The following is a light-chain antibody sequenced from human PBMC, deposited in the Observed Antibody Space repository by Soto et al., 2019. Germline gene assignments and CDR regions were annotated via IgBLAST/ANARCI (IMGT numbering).Light chain of an antibody. V-gene: IGKV3-15*01. CDR2: GAS. J-gene: IGKJ5*01. Sequence: EIVMTQSPATLSVSPGERATLSCRASQSVSSNLAWYQQKPCQAPRLLIYGASTRATGIPARFSGSGSGTDFTLTISSLQYEDFAVYYCQQYNNWPPVTFGQGTRLEIK. CDR3: QQYNNWPPVT. CDR1: QSVSSN.